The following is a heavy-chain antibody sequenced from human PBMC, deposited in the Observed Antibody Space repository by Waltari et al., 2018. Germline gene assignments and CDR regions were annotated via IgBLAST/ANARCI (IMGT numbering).Heavy chain of an antibody. J-gene: IGHJ4*02. CDR3: ARAVAGTGGGNY. V-gene: IGHV1-46*03. CDR2: INPSGGST. Sequence: QVQLVQSGAEVKKPGASVKVSCKASGYTFTSYYMHWVRQAPGQGLEWMGIINPSGGSTSYAQKFQGRVTITRDTSTSTVYMELSSLGSEDTAVYYCARAVAGTGGGNYWGQGTLVTVSS. CDR1: GYTFTSYY. D-gene: IGHD6-19*01.